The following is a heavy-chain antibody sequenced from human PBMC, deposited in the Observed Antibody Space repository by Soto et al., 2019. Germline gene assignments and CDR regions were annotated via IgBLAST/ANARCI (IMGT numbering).Heavy chain of an antibody. V-gene: IGHV1-69*06. CDR2: IIPIFGTA. CDR1: GATFSSSA. Sequence: SVKVSCKASGATFSSSAISWVRQAPGQGLEWMGGIIPIFGTANYAQKFQGRVTITADKSTSTAYMELSSLRSEDTAVYYCARVSRLLVRGVIIPPLFDPWGQGSLVTVSS. CDR3: ARVSRLLVRGVIIPPLFDP. J-gene: IGHJ5*02. D-gene: IGHD3-10*01.